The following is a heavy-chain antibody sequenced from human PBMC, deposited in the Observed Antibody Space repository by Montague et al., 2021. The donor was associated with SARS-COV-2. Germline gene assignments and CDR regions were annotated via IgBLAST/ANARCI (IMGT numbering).Heavy chain of an antibody. D-gene: IGHD3-10*01. CDR1: GGSISNIGYY. V-gene: IGHV4-39*01. CDR2: IFYSGNS. J-gene: IGHJ4*02. Sequence: SETLSLTCTVSGGSISNIGYYWGWIRQPPGKGLEWFGSIFYSGNSYYNPSLKSRVSISVATSRSQFSLKVNSVTAADTAVYYCARQNRGLWFGEWLFDYWGQGVLVTVSS. CDR3: ARQNRGLWFGEWLFDY.